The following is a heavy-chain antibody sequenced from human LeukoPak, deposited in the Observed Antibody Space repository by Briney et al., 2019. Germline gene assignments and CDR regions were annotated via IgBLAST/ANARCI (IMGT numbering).Heavy chain of an antibody. Sequence: SETLPLTCTVSGGSISSYYWSWIRQPPGKGLEWIGYIYNSGSTNYNPSLKSRVTISVDTSKNQLSLKLSSVTAADTAVYYCAREGSLWFGESKTAFDYWGQGTLVTVSS. CDR1: GGSISSYY. J-gene: IGHJ4*02. CDR3: AREGSLWFGESKTAFDY. D-gene: IGHD3-10*01. CDR2: IYNSGST. V-gene: IGHV4-59*01.